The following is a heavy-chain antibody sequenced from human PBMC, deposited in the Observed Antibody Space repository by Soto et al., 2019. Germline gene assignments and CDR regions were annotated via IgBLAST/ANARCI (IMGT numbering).Heavy chain of an antibody. D-gene: IGHD2-2*02. CDR3: AAGTYCSSTSCYSHYYGMDV. V-gene: IGHV1-58*02. CDR2: IVVGSGNT. Sequence: SVKVSCKASGYTFTSYGISWVRQAPGQGLEWIGWIVVGSGNTNYAQKFQERVTITRDMSTSTAYMELSSLRSEDTAVYYCAAGTYCSSTSCYSHYYGMDVWGQGTTVTVSS. J-gene: IGHJ6*02. CDR1: GYTFTSYG.